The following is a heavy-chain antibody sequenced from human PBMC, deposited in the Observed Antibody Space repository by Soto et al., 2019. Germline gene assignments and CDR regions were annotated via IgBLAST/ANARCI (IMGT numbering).Heavy chain of an antibody. CDR2: ISAYNGNT. D-gene: IGHD5-18*01. CDR3: AKTFGYSYAIDY. J-gene: IGHJ4*02. CDR1: GYTFTSYG. Sequence: QVQLVQSGAEVKKPGASVKVSCKASGYTFTSYGISWVRQAPGQGLEWMGWISAYNGNTNYAQKLQGRVTMTTDTSTSPAYMELRSLTSDDTAVYFCAKTFGYSYAIDYWGQGTLVTVSS. V-gene: IGHV1-18*01.